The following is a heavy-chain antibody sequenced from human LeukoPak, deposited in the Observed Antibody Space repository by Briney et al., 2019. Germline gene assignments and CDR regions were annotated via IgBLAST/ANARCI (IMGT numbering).Heavy chain of an antibody. Sequence: GGSLRLSCAASEFTFSNYALSWVRQAPGKGLEWVSAVGIAADTFYPGSVKGRFTISRENAKNSLYLQMNSLRVEDTAVYYCVRQKKSHGNFDYWGQGTLVTVSS. V-gene: IGHV3-13*01. CDR1: EFTFSNYA. J-gene: IGHJ4*02. CDR3: VRQKKSHGNFDY. D-gene: IGHD1-26*01. CDR2: VGIAADT.